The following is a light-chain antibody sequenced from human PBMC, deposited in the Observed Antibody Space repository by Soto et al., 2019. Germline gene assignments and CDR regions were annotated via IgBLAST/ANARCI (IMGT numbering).Light chain of an antibody. CDR3: QQRNNWPPIT. V-gene: IGKV3-11*01. CDR1: QNILNY. J-gene: IGKJ5*01. CDR2: DAS. Sequence: EIVLTQSPATLSLSPGERATLSCRSSQNILNYLTWYQQRPGQAPRLLIYDASNRATGIPARFSGSGSGTDFTLTISSLEPEDFAVYYCQQRNNWPPITFGQGTRLEMK.